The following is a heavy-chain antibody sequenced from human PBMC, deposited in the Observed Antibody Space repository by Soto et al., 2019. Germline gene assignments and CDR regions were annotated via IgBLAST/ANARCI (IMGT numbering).Heavy chain of an antibody. CDR1: GFTFDDYA. CDR2: ISWNSGSI. V-gene: IGHV3-9*01. CDR3: AKDYGDYDDAFDI. J-gene: IGHJ3*02. Sequence: EVQLVESGGGLVQPGRSLRLSCAASGFTFDDYAMHWVRQAPGKGLEWVSGISWNSGSIGYAESVKGRFTISRDNAKNSLYLQMNSLRAEDTALYYCAKDYGDYDDAFDIWGQGTMVTVSS. D-gene: IGHD4-17*01.